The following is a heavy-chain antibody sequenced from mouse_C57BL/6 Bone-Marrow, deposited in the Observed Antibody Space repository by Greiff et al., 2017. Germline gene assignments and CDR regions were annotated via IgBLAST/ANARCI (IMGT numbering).Heavy chain of an antibody. CDR3: SYCPTGSSDGY. CDR2: IDPENGDT. V-gene: IGHV14-4*01. J-gene: IGHJ2*01. Sequence: EVQLQESGAELVRPGASVKLSCTASGFNIKDDYMHWVKQRPEQGLEWIGRIDPENGDTEYASKFQGKATITADSSSNTAYLQLSSLTSEDTAVYDCSYCPTGSSDGYWGQGTTLTVSS. D-gene: IGHD1-1*01. CDR1: GFNIKDDY.